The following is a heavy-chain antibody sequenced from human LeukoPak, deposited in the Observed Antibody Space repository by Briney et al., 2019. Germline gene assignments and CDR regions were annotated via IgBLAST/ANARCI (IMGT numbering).Heavy chain of an antibody. V-gene: IGHV4-59*01. CDR3: ARGFDWGEMAPFDP. Sequence: SETLSLTGTVSGGSISSYYWSWIRQPPGKGLEWIGYIYYSGSTNYNPSLKSRVTISVDTSKNQFSLKLSSVTAADTAVYYCARGFDWGEMAPFDPWGQGTLVTVSS. CDR2: IYYSGST. CDR1: GGSISSYY. D-gene: IGHD5-12*01. J-gene: IGHJ5*02.